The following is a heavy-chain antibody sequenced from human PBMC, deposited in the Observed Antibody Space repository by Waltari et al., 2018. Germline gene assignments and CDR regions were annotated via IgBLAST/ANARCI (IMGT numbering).Heavy chain of an antibody. J-gene: IGHJ4*02. CDR2: INAGNGNT. D-gene: IGHD3-10*01. CDR3: ARGLLWFGELSTFSY. CDR1: GYTFTNYA. Sequence: QVQLVQSGAEVKKPGASVRLSCKASGYTFTNYAIHWVRPAPGQRPEWMGWINAGNGNTRYSQNFQGRVTITRDTSATTAYMELSGLRSEDTAVYYCARGLLWFGELSTFSYWGQGTLVTVSS. V-gene: IGHV1-3*01.